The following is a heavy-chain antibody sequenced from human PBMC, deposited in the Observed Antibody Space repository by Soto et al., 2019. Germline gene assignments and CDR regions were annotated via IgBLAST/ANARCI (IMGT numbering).Heavy chain of an antibody. V-gene: IGHV3-73*01. CDR1: GFTFSGSA. CDR2: IRSKTNSYAT. J-gene: IGHJ5*02. Sequence: AGGSLRLSCAASGFTFSGSAMHWVRQASGKGLEWVGRIRSKTNSYATAYAASGKGRFTISRDDSKDTAYLQMNSLKTEDTAVYYCTRHPPTYSVNPGSANWFDPWGQGTLVTVP. CDR3: TRHPPTYSVNPGSANWFDP. D-gene: IGHD3-10*02.